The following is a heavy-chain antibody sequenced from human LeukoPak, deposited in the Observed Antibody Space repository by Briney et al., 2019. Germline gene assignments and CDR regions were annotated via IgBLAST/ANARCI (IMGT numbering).Heavy chain of an antibody. J-gene: IGHJ4*02. CDR3: AKDPYSYGSYFDY. CDR1: GFTFRGCG. CDR2: IWYDGRDK. V-gene: IGHV3-30*02. D-gene: IGHD5-18*01. Sequence: PGGSLRLSCAASGFTFRGCGMHWVRQAPGKGLEWVAFIWYDGRDKYYVDFVKGRFTISRDNSKNTMYLQMHSLRAEDTAMYYCAKDPYSYGSYFDYWGQGTLVTVSS.